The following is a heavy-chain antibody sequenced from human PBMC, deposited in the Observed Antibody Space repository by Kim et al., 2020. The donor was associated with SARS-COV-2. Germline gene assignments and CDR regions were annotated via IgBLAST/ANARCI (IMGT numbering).Heavy chain of an antibody. Sequence: ASVKVSCKVSGYTLTELSMHWVRQAPGKGLEWMGGFDPEDGETIYAQKFQGRVTMTEDTSTDTAYMELSSLRSEDTAVYYCATDPWGWGSYVCWGQGTLVTVSS. V-gene: IGHV1-24*01. CDR3: ATDPWGWGSYVC. CDR1: GYTLTELS. D-gene: IGHD3-16*01. CDR2: FDPEDGET. J-gene: IGHJ4*02.